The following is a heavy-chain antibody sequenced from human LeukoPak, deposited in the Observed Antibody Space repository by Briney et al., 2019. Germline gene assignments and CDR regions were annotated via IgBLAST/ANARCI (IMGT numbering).Heavy chain of an antibody. J-gene: IGHJ4*02. Sequence: SETLSLTCAVYGGSFSGYYWSWIRQPPGKGLEWIGEINHSGSTNYNPSLMSRVTISVDTSKNQFSLKLSSVTAADTAVYYCARGRVYYYDSSGYHDYWGQGTLVTVSS. CDR3: ARGRVYYYDSSGYHDY. D-gene: IGHD3-22*01. V-gene: IGHV4-34*01. CDR1: GGSFSGYY. CDR2: INHSGST.